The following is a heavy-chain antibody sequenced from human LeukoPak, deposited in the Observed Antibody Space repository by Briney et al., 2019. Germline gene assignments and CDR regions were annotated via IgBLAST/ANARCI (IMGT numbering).Heavy chain of an antibody. V-gene: IGHV3-7*01. D-gene: IGHD6-19*01. CDR1: GFTFSSYS. J-gene: IGHJ3*02. CDR2: IKQGGREI. Sequence: PRGSLRLSCAASGFTFSSYSMSWVRQAPGKGLEWVANIKQGGREIYYVDSVKGRSTISRDNAKNSLYLQMNSLRAEDTAVYYWASTWWLVTPSDAFDIWGQGTMVTVSS. CDR3: ASTWWLVTPSDAFDI.